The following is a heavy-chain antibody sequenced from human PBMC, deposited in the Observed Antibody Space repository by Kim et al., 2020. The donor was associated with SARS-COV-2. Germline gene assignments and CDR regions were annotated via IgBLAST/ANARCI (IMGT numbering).Heavy chain of an antibody. V-gene: IGHV1-69*01. CDR3: ASSIAAAGYWYFDL. J-gene: IGHJ2*01. Sequence: AQQFQGRVTITADESTSTAYMELSSLRSEDTAVYYCASSIAAAGYWYFDLWGRGTLVTVSS. D-gene: IGHD6-13*01.